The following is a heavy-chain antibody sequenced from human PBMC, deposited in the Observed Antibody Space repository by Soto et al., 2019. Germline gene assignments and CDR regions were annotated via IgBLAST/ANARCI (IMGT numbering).Heavy chain of an antibody. CDR3: AKDEVVLLWFGESYYFDY. CDR1: GFTFSSYA. J-gene: IGHJ4*02. Sequence: GGSLRLSCAASGFTFSSYAMSWVRQAPGKGLEWVSAISGSGGSTYYADSVKGRFTISRDNSKNTLYLQMNSLRAEDTAVYYCAKDEVVLLWFGESYYFDYWGQGTLVTVSS. V-gene: IGHV3-23*01. D-gene: IGHD3-10*01. CDR2: ISGSGGST.